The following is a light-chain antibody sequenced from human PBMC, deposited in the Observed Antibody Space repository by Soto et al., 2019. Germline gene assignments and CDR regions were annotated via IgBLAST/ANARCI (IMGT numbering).Light chain of an antibody. CDR1: QGIGSW. Sequence: DIQMTQSPSSVSASVGDRVTITCRASQGIGSWLAWYQQKPGKAPKLLIYTASSLQSGVPSRFSGSGFGTDFTLTISSLQPEDFATYYCQHVKSYPLSFDGGTKVEIK. J-gene: IGKJ4*01. CDR2: TAS. V-gene: IGKV1-12*01. CDR3: QHVKSYPLS.